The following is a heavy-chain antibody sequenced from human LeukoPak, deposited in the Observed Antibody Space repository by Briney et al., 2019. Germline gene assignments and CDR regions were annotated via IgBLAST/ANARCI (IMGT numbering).Heavy chain of an antibody. D-gene: IGHD1-26*01. CDR2: IWYDGSNK. CDR1: GFTFSSYG. J-gene: IGHJ6*02. V-gene: IGHV3-33*01. Sequence: GRSLRLSCAASGFTFSSYGMHWVRQAPGKGLEWVAVIWYDGSNKYYADSVKGRFTISRDNSKNTLYRQMNSLRAEDTAVYYCARGWELLYWYGMDVWGQGTMVTVSS. CDR3: ARGWELLYWYGMDV.